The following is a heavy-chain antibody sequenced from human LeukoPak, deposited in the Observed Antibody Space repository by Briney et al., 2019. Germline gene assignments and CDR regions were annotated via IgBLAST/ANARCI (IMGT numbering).Heavy chain of an antibody. V-gene: IGHV3-23*01. Sequence: GSLRLSCAASGFTFSSYAMSWVRQAPGKGPEWVSAISGSGGSTYYADSVNGRFTISRDNSKITLYLQMNSLRAEDTAVYYCAAGRGYYDSSGYYGFYYWGQGTLVTVSS. CDR3: AAGRGYYDSSGYYGFYY. CDR1: GFTFSSYA. D-gene: IGHD3-22*01. CDR2: ISGSGGST. J-gene: IGHJ4*02.